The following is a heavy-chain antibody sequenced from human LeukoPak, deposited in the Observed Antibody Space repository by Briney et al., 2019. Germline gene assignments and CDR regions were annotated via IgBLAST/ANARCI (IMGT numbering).Heavy chain of an antibody. V-gene: IGHV7-4-1*02. D-gene: IGHD3-3*01. Sequence: ASVKVSCKASGYTFTSYAMNWVRQAPGQGLEWMGWINTNTGNPTYAQGFTGRFVLSLDTSVSTAYLQISSLKAEDTAVYYCARGGGEWLSYYYYYGMDVWGQGTTVTVSS. CDR2: INTNTGNP. CDR3: ARGGGEWLSYYYYYGMDV. J-gene: IGHJ6*02. CDR1: GYTFTSYA.